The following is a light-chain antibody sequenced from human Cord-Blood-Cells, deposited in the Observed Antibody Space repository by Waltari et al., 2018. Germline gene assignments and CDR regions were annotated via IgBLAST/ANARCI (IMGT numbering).Light chain of an antibody. V-gene: IGLV2-23*01. CDR2: EGS. Sequence: QSALTPPASVSGSPGQSLTISCTGASNTVGSPNIVAWSQQPPGKAPKLMIYEGSNRPSGVSNRCSGSKSGNTASLTISGLQAEDEADYYCCSYAGSSTYVFGTGTKVTVL. CDR3: CSYAGSSTYV. J-gene: IGLJ1*01. CDR1: SNTVGSPNI.